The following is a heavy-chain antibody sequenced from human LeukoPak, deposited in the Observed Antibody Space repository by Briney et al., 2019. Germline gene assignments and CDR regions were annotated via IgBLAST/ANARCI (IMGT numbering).Heavy chain of an antibody. CDR3: SAATGTHDF. D-gene: IGHD6-13*01. J-gene: IGHJ4*02. Sequence: VGSLRLSCAASGFTFSNYWMHWVRQAPGKGLVWVSRINSDGSITNYADSVKGRFTISRDNAKNTLFLQMNSLRAEDTAVYYCSAATGTHDFWGQGTLVTVSS. CDR2: INSDGSIT. CDR1: GFTFSNYW. V-gene: IGHV3-74*01.